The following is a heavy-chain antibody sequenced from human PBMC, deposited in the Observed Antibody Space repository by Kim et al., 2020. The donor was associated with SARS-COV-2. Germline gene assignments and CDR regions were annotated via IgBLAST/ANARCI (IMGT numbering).Heavy chain of an antibody. V-gene: IGHV1-3*04. CDR3: ARGRILDY. D-gene: IGHD3-10*01. Sequence: ASVKVSCKASGYTLTTYDIHWVRQAPGQRLEWMGWINIGNGDTKYSQKFQGRVTITRDTSANTAHIHVELSSLRSEDTAVYSCARGRILDYWGQGVLVTVSS. J-gene: IGHJ4*02. CDR2: INIGNGDT. CDR1: GYTLTTYD.